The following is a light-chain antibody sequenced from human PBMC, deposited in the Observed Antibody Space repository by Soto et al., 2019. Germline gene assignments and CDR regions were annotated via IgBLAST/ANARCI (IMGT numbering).Light chain of an antibody. CDR1: SSDVGGYNY. CDR2: DVS. Sequence: QSVLTQRAAGSGSPGQSITISCTGTSSDVGGYNYVSWYQQHPGKAPKLMIYDVSNRPSGVSSRFSGSKSGNTASLTISGLQAEDEADYYCSSYTTSSTYVFGNGTKVTVL. J-gene: IGLJ1*01. V-gene: IGLV2-14*01. CDR3: SSYTTSSTYV.